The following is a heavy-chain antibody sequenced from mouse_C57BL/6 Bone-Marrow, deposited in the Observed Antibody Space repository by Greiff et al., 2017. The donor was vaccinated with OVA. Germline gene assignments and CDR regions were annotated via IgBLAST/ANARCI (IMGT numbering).Heavy chain of an antibody. V-gene: IGHV14-4*01. J-gene: IGHJ4*01. CDR2: IDPENGDT. CDR1: GFNIKDDY. D-gene: IGHD2-1*01. CDR3: TTFYRGYAMDY. Sequence: EVKLKESGAELVRPGASVKLSCTASGFNIKDDYMHWVKQRPEQGLEWIGWIDPENGDTEYASKFQGKATITADTSSNTAYLQLSSLTSEDTAVYYCTTFYRGYAMDYWGQGTSVTVSS.